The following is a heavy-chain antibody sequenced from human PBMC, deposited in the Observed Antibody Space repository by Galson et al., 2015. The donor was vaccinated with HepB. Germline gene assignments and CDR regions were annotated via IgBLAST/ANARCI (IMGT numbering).Heavy chain of an antibody. CDR1: GFTFSSYS. J-gene: IGHJ6*02. CDR3: ARDLLPPEKYYYYYGMDV. D-gene: IGHD1-14*01. CDR2: ISSSSSYI. Sequence: LRLSCAASGFTFSSYSMNWVRQAPGKGLEWVSSISSSSSYIYYADSVKGRFTISRDNAKNSLYLQMNSLRAEDTAVYYCARDLLPPEKYYYYYGMDVWGQGTTVTVSS. V-gene: IGHV3-21*01.